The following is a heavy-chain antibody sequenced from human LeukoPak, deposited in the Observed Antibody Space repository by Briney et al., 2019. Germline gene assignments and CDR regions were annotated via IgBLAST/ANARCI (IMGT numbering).Heavy chain of an antibody. V-gene: IGHV4-39*07. Sequence: SETLSLTCTVSGGSISISSYYWGWIRQPPGKGLEWIGGIYYSGSTYYNPSLKSRVTISVDTSKNQFSLKLSSVTAADTAVYYCARRPSGRYYFDYWGQGTLVTVSS. D-gene: IGHD1-26*01. CDR1: GGSISISSYY. CDR2: IYYSGST. J-gene: IGHJ4*02. CDR3: ARRPSGRYYFDY.